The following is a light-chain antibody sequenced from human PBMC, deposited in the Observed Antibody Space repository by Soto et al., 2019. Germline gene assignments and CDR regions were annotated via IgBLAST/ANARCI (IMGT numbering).Light chain of an antibody. CDR1: QSVNSY. CDR2: DAS. CDR3: QQRRDWPPIT. Sequence: ETVLTQSPATLSLSPGDRATLSCRASQSVNSYLAWYQQKPGQAPRLLIYDASNRATGIPARFSGSGSGTDFTLTISSVEPEHSAVYYCQQRRDWPPITFGQGTRLEIK. V-gene: IGKV3-11*01. J-gene: IGKJ5*01.